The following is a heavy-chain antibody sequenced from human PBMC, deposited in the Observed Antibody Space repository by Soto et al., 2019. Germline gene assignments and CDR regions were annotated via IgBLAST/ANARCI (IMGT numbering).Heavy chain of an antibody. CDR1: GFTFSNYG. CDR3: AAGEPLHY. D-gene: IGHD3-10*01. Sequence: RLSCAASGFTFSNYGMHWVRQAPGKGLEWVAIIWYDGSNKYYADSVKGRFTISRDNSKNTMYLHMNSLGADDTAMYYCAAGEPLHYRGQGTLVTVSS. J-gene: IGHJ4*02. V-gene: IGHV3-33*01. CDR2: IWYDGSNK.